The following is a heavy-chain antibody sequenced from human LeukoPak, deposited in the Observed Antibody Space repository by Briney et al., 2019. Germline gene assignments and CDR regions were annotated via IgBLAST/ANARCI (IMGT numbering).Heavy chain of an antibody. D-gene: IGHD2-2*01. J-gene: IGHJ5*02. CDR1: GGSISSYY. CDR2: MYHSGDT. Sequence: SETLSLTCTVSGGSISSYYWSWIRQPPGKGLEWIGSMYHSGDTYYNPSLKSRVSISVDTSKNQLSLKLSSVTAADTAVYYCARSKAHLSTSWYGTWFDPWGQGTLVTVSS. V-gene: IGHV4-59*08. CDR3: ARSKAHLSTSWYGTWFDP.